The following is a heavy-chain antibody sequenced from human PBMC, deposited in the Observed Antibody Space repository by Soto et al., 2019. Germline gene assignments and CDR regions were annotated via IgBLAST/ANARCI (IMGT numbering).Heavy chain of an antibody. CDR2: FIPVYRTL. J-gene: IGHJ4*02. D-gene: IGHD3-3*01. Sequence: SGRVGSDGSWGNVVNPAIDWVLQTIGQGLEWLGGFIPVYRTLNYAQKFQGRVTITADESTGTAYMTLSSLASDDTAVYYCATGVIWIGYFTVDWWGQGTRVTVSS. CDR3: ATGVIWIGYFTVDW. CDR1: WGNVVNPA. V-gene: IGHV1-69*13.